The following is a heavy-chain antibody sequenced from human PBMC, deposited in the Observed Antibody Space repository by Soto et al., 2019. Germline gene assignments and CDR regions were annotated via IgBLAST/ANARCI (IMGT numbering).Heavy chain of an antibody. V-gene: IGHV3-72*01. CDR3: ARDLVKGVAGTHHEYHHYGMDV. CDR2: TKNKANSYTT. D-gene: IGHD6-19*01. Sequence: GGSLRLSCVASGFTFSDHYMDWVRQAPGKGLEWVGRTKNKANSYTTKYAASVNGRFTISRDDSKNSLYLQMNSLETEDTAVYYCARDLVKGVAGTHHEYHHYGMDVWGKGTTVTVFS. J-gene: IGHJ6*04. CDR1: GFTFSDHY.